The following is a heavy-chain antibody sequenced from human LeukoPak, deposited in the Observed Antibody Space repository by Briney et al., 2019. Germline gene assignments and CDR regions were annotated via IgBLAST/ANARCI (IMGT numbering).Heavy chain of an antibody. J-gene: IGHJ4*02. CDR1: GGSISSYY. CDR2: IFYRGKT. D-gene: IGHD3-3*01. Sequence: SETLSLTCTVSGGSISSYYWSWIRQPPGKGLEWIGTIFYRGKTYYNPSLRSRVSLSVDTSKNQFSLGLSSVTAADTAVYYCARHPSGSAFDFWGQGTLVTVSS. CDR3: ARHPSGSAFDF. V-gene: IGHV4-59*04.